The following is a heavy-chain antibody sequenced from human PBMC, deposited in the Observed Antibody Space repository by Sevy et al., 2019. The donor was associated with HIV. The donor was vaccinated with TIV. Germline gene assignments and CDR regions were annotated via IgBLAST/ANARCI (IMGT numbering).Heavy chain of an antibody. J-gene: IGHJ4*02. CDR3: ARDLPPSATTVAHFDC. V-gene: IGHV3-48*03. Sequence: GGSLRLSCTASGFPFSSYGMNWVRQAPGKGLEWVSYITNSGTTKYYSDSVRGRLTISRDNARNSLHLQMNSLRAEDTAVYYCARDLPPSATTVAHFDCWGQGTLVTVSS. CDR1: GFPFSSYG. D-gene: IGHD4-17*01. CDR2: ITNSGTTK.